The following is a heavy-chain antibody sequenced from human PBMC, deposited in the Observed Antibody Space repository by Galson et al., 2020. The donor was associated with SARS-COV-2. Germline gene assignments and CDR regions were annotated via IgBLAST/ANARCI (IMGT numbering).Heavy chain of an antibody. D-gene: IGHD6-19*01. CDR2: TSSSGATK. V-gene: IGHV3-48*03. Sequence: GGSLRLSCAAAGFPFSDYEMNWVRQAPGKGLEWVSYTSSSGATKFYADSVKGRFTISRDNAKNLLFLQLNNLGVEDTAVYYCAAPLLTYTSGWSVGAFDIWGRGTMVTVSS. CDR3: AAPLLTYTSGWSVGAFDI. CDR1: GFPFSDYE. J-gene: IGHJ3*02.